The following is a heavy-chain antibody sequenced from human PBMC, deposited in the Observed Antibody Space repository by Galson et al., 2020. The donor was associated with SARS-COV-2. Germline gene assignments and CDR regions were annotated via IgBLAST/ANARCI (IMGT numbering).Heavy chain of an antibody. CDR3: ARWNYGEFDS. V-gene: IGHV7-4-1*02. CDR2: INTNTGNP. J-gene: IGHJ4*02. D-gene: IGHD1-7*01. Sequence: ASVKVSCKASGYTFTSYPMDWVRQAPGQGLQWMGWINTNTGNPTYAQGFTGRFVFSLDTSVSTAYLQISSLEAEDTAVYYCARWNYGEFDSWGQGTLVTVSS. CDR1: GYTFTSYP.